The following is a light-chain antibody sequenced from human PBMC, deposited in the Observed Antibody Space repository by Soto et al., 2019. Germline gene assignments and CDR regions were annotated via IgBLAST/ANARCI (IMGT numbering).Light chain of an antibody. CDR2: EVT. J-gene: IGLJ3*02. CDR1: SSDIGIFNY. Sequence: QSVLTQPAFVSGSPGQSITISCTGTSSDIGIFNYVSWYQQHPGKAPKLIIYEVTNRPSGVSDRFSGSKSGSTASLNISGLQADDEADYYCSSYTSSSALGVFGGGTKLTVL. V-gene: IGLV2-14*01. CDR3: SSYTSSSALGV.